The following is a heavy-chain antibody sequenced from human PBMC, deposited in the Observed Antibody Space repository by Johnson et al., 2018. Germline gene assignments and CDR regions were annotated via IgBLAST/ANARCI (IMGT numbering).Heavy chain of an antibody. J-gene: IGHJ6*03. CDR1: GFTFNKYA. Sequence: QVQLVESGGGVVQPGRSLRLSCVASGFTFNKYATHWVRQAPGKGLEWVAMISDDGSNKYYTDSGKGRFTISRDNSTNTLYLQMNSLRAEETAVYHWAKENEAKYYHYDMDVGGKGTTVTVSS. V-gene: IGHV3-30*18. CDR2: ISDDGSNK. CDR3: AKENEAKYYHYDMDV.